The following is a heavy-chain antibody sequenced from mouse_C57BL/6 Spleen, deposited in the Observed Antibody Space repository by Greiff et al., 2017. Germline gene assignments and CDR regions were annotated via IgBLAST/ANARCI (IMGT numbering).Heavy chain of an antibody. V-gene: IGHV1-69*01. CDR2: IDPSDSYT. D-gene: IGHD1-1*01. CDR3: ARCYYDGAWFAY. CDR1: GYTFTSYW. J-gene: IGHJ3*01. Sequence: VQLQQSGAELVMPGASVKLSCKASGYTFTSYWMHWVKQRPGQGLEWIGEIDPSDSYTNYNQKFKGKSTLTVDKSSSTAYMQLSSLTSEDSAVYYCARCYYDGAWFAYWGQGTLVTVSA.